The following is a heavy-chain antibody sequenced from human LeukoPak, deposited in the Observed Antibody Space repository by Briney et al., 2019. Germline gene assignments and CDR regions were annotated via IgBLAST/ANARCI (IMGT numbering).Heavy chain of an antibody. CDR3: AKGNSHHSSGWYTYFDY. Sequence: GRSLRLSCAASGFTFDDYAMHWVRQAPGKGLEWVSGSSWNSGSIGYADSVKGRFTISRDNAKNSLYLQMNSLRAEDTALYYCAKGNSHHSSGWYTYFDYWGQGTLVTVSS. J-gene: IGHJ4*02. D-gene: IGHD6-19*01. V-gene: IGHV3-9*01. CDR2: SSWNSGSI. CDR1: GFTFDDYA.